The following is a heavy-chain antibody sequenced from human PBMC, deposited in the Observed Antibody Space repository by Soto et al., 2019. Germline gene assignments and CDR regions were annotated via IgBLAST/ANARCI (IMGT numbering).Heavy chain of an antibody. CDR2: MNPIFGTA. V-gene: IGHV1-69*01. CDR1: GYTFTGYD. Sequence: SVKVSCKASGYTFTGYDIDWVRQATGQGLEWMGWMNPIFGTANYAQKFQGRVTITADESTSTAYMELSSLRSEDTAVYYCAREVAGTGSFDYWGQGTLVTVSS. D-gene: IGHD3-10*01. J-gene: IGHJ4*02. CDR3: AREVAGTGSFDY.